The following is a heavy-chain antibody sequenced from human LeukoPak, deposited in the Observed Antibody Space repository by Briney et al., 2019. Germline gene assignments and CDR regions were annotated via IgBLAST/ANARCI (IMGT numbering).Heavy chain of an antibody. CDR2: INSDGSST. D-gene: IGHD2-15*01. V-gene: IGHV3-74*01. Sequence: GGSLRLSCAASGFTLSSYWMHWVRQAPGKGLVWVSRINSDGSSTTYADSVKGRFTISRDNAKNTVYLQMNSLRAEDTAVYYCARSGVVVYYYYMDVWGKGTTVTVSS. CDR1: GFTLSSYW. CDR3: ARSGVVVYYYYMDV. J-gene: IGHJ6*03.